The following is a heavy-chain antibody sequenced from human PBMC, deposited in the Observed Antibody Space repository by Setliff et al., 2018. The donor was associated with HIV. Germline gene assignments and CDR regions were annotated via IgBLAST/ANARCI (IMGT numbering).Heavy chain of an antibody. CDR1: GGTFSSFA. Sequence: AASVKVSCKVFGGTFSSFAISWVRQAPGQGLEWLGRVIPVFGTTNYQGRLTITADKSTSTAYMEFSSLRSEDTALYYCAAGVDYWLEYWGQGALVTVS. CDR2: VIPVFGTT. D-gene: IGHD4-17*01. V-gene: IGHV1-69*06. CDR3: AAGVDYWLEY. J-gene: IGHJ4*02.